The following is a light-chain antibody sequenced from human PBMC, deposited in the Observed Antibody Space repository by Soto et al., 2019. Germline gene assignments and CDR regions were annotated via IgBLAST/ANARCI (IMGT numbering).Light chain of an antibody. CDR3: QQRSDWPWT. J-gene: IGKJ1*01. V-gene: IGKV3-11*01. Sequence: LTHSPAALSLSPGEVCTLSCRASQSVSSYLAWYQQKPGQAPRLLIYDASNRATGIPARFSGGGSGTDFTLTISSLEPEDFAVYYCQQRSDWPWTFGQGTKVDIK. CDR1: QSVSSY. CDR2: DAS.